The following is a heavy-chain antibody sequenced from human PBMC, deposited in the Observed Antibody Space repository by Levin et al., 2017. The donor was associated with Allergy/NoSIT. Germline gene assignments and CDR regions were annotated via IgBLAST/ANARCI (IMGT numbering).Heavy chain of an antibody. CDR2: IYYSGST. D-gene: IGHD2-2*01. CDR1: GGSISSYY. Sequence: RSQTLSLTCTVSGGSISSYYWSWIRQPPGKGLEWIGYIYYSGSTNYNPSLKSRVTISVDTSKNQFSLKLSSVTAADTAVYYCASYQLLRGYFDYWGQGTLVTVSS. V-gene: IGHV4-59*08. CDR3: ASYQLLRGYFDY. J-gene: IGHJ4*02.